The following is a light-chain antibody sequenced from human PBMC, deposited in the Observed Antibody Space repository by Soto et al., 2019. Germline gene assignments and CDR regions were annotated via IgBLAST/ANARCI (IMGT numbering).Light chain of an antibody. Sequence: QLVLTQSPSVSGAPGQMVTISCTGSSSNIGADSDVHWYQQLPGTAPKLLIYSNTNRPSGVPGRFSGSRSGTSASLAITGLQAEDEGDYYCQSYDSRLSAYVFGTGTKLTVL. CDR2: SNT. J-gene: IGLJ1*01. CDR1: SSNIGADSD. V-gene: IGLV1-40*01. CDR3: QSYDSRLSAYV.